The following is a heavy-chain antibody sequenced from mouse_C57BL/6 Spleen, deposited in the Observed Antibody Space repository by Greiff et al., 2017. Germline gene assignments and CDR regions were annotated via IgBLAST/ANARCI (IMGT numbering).Heavy chain of an antibody. CDR2: IYPGDGDT. J-gene: IGHJ4*01. D-gene: IGHD1-2*01. Sequence: QVQLQQSGAELVKPGASVKISCKASGYAFSSYWMTWVKQRPGKGLEWIGQIYPGDGDTNYNGKFKGKATLTADKSTSTAYMQLSSLTSEDSAVYFCARRLGHYYAMDYWGQGTSVTVSS. V-gene: IGHV1-80*01. CDR3: ARRLGHYYAMDY. CDR1: GYAFSSYW.